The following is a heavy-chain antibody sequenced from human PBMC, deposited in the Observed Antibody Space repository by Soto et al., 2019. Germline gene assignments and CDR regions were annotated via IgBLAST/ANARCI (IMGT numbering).Heavy chain of an antibody. Sequence: PSETLSLTCTVSGGSISSYYWSWIRQPPGKGLEWIGYIYYSGSTNYNPSLKSRVTISVDTSKNQFSLKLSSVTAADTAVYYCARGHQLLQGGYYYYGMDVWGQGTTVTVSS. V-gene: IGHV4-59*12. D-gene: IGHD2-2*01. CDR1: GGSISSYY. J-gene: IGHJ6*02. CDR3: ARGHQLLQGGYYYYGMDV. CDR2: IYYSGST.